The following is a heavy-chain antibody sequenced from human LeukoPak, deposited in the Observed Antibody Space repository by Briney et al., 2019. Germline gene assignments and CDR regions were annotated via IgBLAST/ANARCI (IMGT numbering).Heavy chain of an antibody. D-gene: IGHD3-10*01. CDR3: ARMYYFGSGSLGEAFDL. Sequence: PGGSRRLSCAASGFTSSTYEMNWVRQAPGKGLEWVSYISGSGGSIYADSVKGRFTISRDNTKNSVYLQMNSLRAEDTAIYYCARMYYFGSGSLGEAFDLWGQGTLVTVSS. CDR2: ISGSGGS. J-gene: IGHJ3*01. V-gene: IGHV3-48*03. CDR1: GFTSSTYE.